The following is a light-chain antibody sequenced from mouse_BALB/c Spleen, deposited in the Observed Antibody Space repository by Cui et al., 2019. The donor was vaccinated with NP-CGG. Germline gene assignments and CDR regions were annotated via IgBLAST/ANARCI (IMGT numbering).Light chain of an antibody. V-gene: IGLV1*01. Sequence: QAVVPQESGLTPSPGETVPLTCRSSTGAITTSNYANWAQEKPDHLFTGLIGDTNNRAPGVPARFSGSLIGDKAALTITGAQTEDEAIYFCALWYSNHWVFGGGTKLTVL. CDR3: ALWYSNHWV. CDR1: TGAITTSNY. J-gene: IGLJ1*01. CDR2: DTN.